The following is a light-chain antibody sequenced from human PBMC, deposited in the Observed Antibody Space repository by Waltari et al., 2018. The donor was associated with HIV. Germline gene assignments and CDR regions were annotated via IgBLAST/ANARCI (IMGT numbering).Light chain of an antibody. CDR2: GKN. J-gene: IGLJ1*01. Sequence: SSEVTQDPAVSVALGQTVKITCQGENLRTYYASWYQQKPGLAPVLVSYGKNKRPAEIPDRFSSSASRNTASLTITGAQAEDEADYYCKTRDRSGNLYVFGTGTTVTVL. CDR1: NLRTYY. CDR3: KTRDRSGNLYV. V-gene: IGLV3-19*01.